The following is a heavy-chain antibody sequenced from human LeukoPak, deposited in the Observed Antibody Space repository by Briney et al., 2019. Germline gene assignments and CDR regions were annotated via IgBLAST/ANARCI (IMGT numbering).Heavy chain of an antibody. D-gene: IGHD6-13*01. V-gene: IGHV4-59*01. CDR1: GGSISSYY. CDR3: ARVRGIAAAAHFDY. Sequence: SETLSLTCTVSGGSISSYYWSWIRQPPGKGPEWIGYIYYSGSTNYNPSLKSRVTISVDTSKNQFSLKLSSVTAADTAVYYCARVRGIAAAAHFDYWGQGTLVTVSS. J-gene: IGHJ4*02. CDR2: IYYSGST.